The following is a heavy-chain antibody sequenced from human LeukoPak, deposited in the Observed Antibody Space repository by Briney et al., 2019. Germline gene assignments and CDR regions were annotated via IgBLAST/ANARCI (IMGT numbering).Heavy chain of an antibody. CDR2: INPSGGST. CDR1: GYTFTSYY. V-gene: IGHV1-46*01. CDR3: ASSRGSNTAHDSSPPIPVF. D-gene: IGHD3-22*01. J-gene: IGHJ4*02. Sequence: GASVKVSCKASGYTFTSYYMHWVRQAPGQGLEWMGIINPSGGSTSYAQKFQGRVTMTRDTSTSTVYMELSSLRSEDTAVYYCASSRGSNTAHDSSPPIPVFWGQGTLVTVSS.